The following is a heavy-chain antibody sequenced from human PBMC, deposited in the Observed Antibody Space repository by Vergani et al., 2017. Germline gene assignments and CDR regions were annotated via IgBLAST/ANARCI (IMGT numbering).Heavy chain of an antibody. J-gene: IGHJ2*01. D-gene: IGHD2-2*01. Sequence: QVQLQESGPGLVKPSQTLSLTCTVSGGSISSGGYYWSWIRQHPGKGLEWIGYIYYSGSTYYNPSLKSRVTISVDTSKNQFSLKLSSVIAADTAVYYCARGGYCSSTSCSSYWYFDLWGRGTLVTVSS. CDR2: IYYSGST. V-gene: IGHV4-31*03. CDR3: ARGGYCSSTSCSSYWYFDL. CDR1: GGSISSGGYY.